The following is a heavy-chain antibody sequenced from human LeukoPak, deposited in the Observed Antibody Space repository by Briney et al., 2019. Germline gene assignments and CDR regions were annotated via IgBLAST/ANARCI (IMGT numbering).Heavy chain of an antibody. D-gene: IGHD6-6*01. CDR3: ARGPYSSSSNYYYYYMDV. V-gene: IGHV1-2*02. Sequence: ASVKVSCKASGYTFTGYYMHWVRQAPGQGLEGMGWINPNSGGTNYAQKFQGRVTMTRDTSISTAYMELSRLRSDDMAVYYCARGPYSSSSNYYYYYMDVWGKGTTVTVSS. CDR1: GYTFTGYY. CDR2: INPNSGGT. J-gene: IGHJ6*03.